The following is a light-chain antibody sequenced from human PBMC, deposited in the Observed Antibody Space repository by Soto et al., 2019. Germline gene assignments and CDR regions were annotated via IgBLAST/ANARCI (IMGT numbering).Light chain of an antibody. J-gene: IGLJ2*01. CDR1: TGAVTSRHF. V-gene: IGLV7-46*01. CDR2: DTA. CDR3: FLSYDNCGRV. Sequence: QAVVTQEPSLTVSPGGTVTLTCGSSTGAVTSRHFPYWFQQKPGQAPRTLIHDTAIKPSSTPARFSGSLLGGKAALTLSGAQPEDEADYYCFLSYDNCGRVFGGGTQLTVL.